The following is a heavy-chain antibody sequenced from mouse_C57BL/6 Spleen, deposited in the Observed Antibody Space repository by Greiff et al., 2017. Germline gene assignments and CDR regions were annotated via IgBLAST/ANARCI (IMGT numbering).Heavy chain of an antibody. D-gene: IGHD1-1*01. CDR3: ARHYGSSYYFDY. CDR1: GYTFTSYW. Sequence: VQLQQPGAELVRPGSSVKLSCKASGYTFTSYWMHWVKQRPIQGLEWIGNIDPSDSETHYNQKFKDKATLTVDKSSSTAYMQLSSLTSEDSAVYYCARHYGSSYYFDYWGQGTTLTVSS. CDR2: IDPSDSET. V-gene: IGHV1-52*01. J-gene: IGHJ2*01.